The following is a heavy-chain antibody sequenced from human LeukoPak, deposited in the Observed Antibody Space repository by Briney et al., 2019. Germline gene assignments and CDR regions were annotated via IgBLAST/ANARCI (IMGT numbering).Heavy chain of an antibody. D-gene: IGHD6-13*01. Sequence: LGGSLRLSCAATGFPFYGYWMTWLRQAPGKGLEWVSYISSGSTIYYADSVKGRFTISRDNAKNSLYLQMNSLRAEDTAVYYCARVSGKQSSSWYAFDIWGQGTMVTVSS. V-gene: IGHV3-69-1*02. CDR2: ISSGSTI. J-gene: IGHJ3*02. CDR3: ARVSGKQSSSWYAFDI. CDR1: GFPFYGYW.